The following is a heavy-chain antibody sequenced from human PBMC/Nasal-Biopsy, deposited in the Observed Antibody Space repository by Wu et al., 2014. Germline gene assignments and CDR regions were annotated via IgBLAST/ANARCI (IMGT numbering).Heavy chain of an antibody. Sequence: ISGDSVSSNSAAWSWIRQSPSRGLEWLGRTYYRSKWYNDYAVSVESRITINSDTSRNHFSLHLNSVTPEDTAVYYCARDHHDSKFDFWGQGTLVTVSS. CDR2: TYYRSKWYN. CDR1: GDSVSSNSAA. V-gene: IGHV6-1*01. D-gene: IGHD2-21*02. J-gene: IGHJ4*02. CDR3: ARDHHDSKFDF.